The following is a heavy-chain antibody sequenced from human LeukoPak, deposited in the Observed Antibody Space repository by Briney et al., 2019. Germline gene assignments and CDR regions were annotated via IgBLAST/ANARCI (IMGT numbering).Heavy chain of an antibody. CDR2: IKEDGSEK. D-gene: IGHD6-19*01. CDR3: ARDGGVSGWFFDY. V-gene: IGHV3-7*01. CDR1: GFTFSDYW. J-gene: IGHJ4*02. Sequence: GGSLRLSCAASGFTFSDYWMSWVRQAPGKGLEWVAFIKEDGSEKYYVDSVKGRFTISRDNAKNSLYLQMNSLRAEDTAVYYCARDGGVSGWFFDYWGQGTLVTVSS.